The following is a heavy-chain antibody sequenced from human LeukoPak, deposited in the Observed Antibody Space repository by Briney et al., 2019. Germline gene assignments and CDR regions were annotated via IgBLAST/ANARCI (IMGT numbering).Heavy chain of an antibody. V-gene: IGHV4-39*01. J-gene: IGHJ3*02. CDR1: GGSISSSSYY. D-gene: IGHD2-15*01. Sequence: SETLPLTCTVSGGSISSSSYYWGWIRQPPGKGLEWIGSIYYSGSTYYNPSLKSRVTISVDTSKNQFSLKLSSVTAADTAVYYCAQDIVVARVDAFDIWGQGTMVTVSS. CDR2: IYYSGST. CDR3: AQDIVVARVDAFDI.